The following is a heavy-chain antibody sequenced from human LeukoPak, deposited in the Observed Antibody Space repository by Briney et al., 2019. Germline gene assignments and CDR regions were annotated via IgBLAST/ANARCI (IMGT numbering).Heavy chain of an antibody. CDR3: AIKRGLRESGWFDP. D-gene: IGHD3-10*01. CDR2: IYYSGST. V-gene: IGHV4-59*12. Sequence: SVTLSLTCTVSGGSISSYYWSWIRQPPGKGLEWIGCIYYSGSTNYNPSLKSRVTISIDTSKNQFSLNVNSVTAADTAIYYCAIKRGLRESGWFDPWGQGALVTVSS. CDR1: GGSISSYY. J-gene: IGHJ5*02.